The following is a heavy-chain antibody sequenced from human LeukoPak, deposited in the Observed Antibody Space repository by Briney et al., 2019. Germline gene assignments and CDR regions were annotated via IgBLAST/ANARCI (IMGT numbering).Heavy chain of an antibody. D-gene: IGHD4-17*01. CDR1: GYTFTSYG. V-gene: IGHV1-3*01. CDR2: INAGNGNT. CDR3: ARLDLQYGADWYFDL. Sequence: ASVKVSCKASGYTFTSYGISWVRQAPGQRLEWMGWINAGNGNTKYSQKFQGRVTITRDTSASTAYMELSSLRSEDTAVYYCARLDLQYGADWYFDLWGRGTLVTVSS. J-gene: IGHJ2*01.